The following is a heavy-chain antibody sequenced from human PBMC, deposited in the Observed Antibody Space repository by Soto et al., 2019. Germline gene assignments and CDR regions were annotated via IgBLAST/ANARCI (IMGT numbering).Heavy chain of an antibody. CDR2: IIPIFRAA. J-gene: IGHJ6*02. D-gene: IGHD6-6*01. CDR3: ARSEAARRMEDSFNYSALDV. CDR1: GGTFSSYA. V-gene: IGHV1-69*06. Sequence: QVQLVQSGAEVKKPGSSVKVSCEASGGTFSSYAITWVRQAPGQGLEWMGGIIPIFRAANYAQKFQGRVTINADKSTNTAYMGLSTLTSDDTAVYYCARSEAARRMEDSFNYSALDVWGHGTTVTVSS.